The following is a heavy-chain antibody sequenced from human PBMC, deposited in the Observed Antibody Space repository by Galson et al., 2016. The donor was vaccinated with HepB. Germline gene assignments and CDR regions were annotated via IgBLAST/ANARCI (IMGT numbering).Heavy chain of an antibody. CDR3: ARDWSRSGSGYYYGMDV. CDR1: GGSISSYY. CDR2: IYYSGST. V-gene: IGHV4-59*01. D-gene: IGHD6-25*01. Sequence: SETLSLTCTVSGGSISSYYWSWIRQPPGRGLEWIGYIYYSGSTYYNPSLKSRVTISVDTSKNQFSLKLSSVTAADTAVYYCARDWSRSGSGYYYGMDVWGPGTTVTVSS. J-gene: IGHJ6*02.